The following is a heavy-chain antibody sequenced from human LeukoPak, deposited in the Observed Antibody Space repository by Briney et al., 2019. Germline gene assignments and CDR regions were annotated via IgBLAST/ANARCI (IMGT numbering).Heavy chain of an antibody. CDR2: INWNGGST. J-gene: IGHJ4*02. Sequence: GGSLRLSCAASGFTFDDYGMSWVRQAPGKGLEWVSGINWNGGSTGYADSVKGRFTISRDNAKNTLYLQMNSLRAEDTAVYYCARDKVYSSGWGIFGYWGRGTLVTVSS. V-gene: IGHV3-20*04. D-gene: IGHD6-19*01. CDR1: GFTFDDYG. CDR3: ARDKVYSSGWGIFGY.